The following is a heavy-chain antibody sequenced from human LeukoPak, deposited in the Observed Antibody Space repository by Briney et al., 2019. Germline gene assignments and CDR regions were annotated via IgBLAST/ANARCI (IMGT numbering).Heavy chain of an antibody. CDR2: ISYDGSNK. V-gene: IGHV3-30*04. CDR3: ARVSRSCSSTSCSHYYYYYMDV. J-gene: IGHJ6*03. D-gene: IGHD2-2*01. CDR1: GFTFSSYA. Sequence: GGSLRLSCAASGFTFSSYAMSWVRQAPGKGLEWVAVISYDGSNKYYADSVKGRFTISRDNSKNTLYLQMNSLRAEDTAVYYCARVSRSCSSTSCSHYYYYYMDVWGKGTTVTVSS.